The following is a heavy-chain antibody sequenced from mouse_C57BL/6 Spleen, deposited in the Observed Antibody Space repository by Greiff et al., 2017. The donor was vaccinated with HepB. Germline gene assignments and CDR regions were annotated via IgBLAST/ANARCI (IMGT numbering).Heavy chain of an antibody. V-gene: IGHV10-1*01. Sequence: EVQVVESGGGLVQPKGSLKLSCAASGFSFNTYAMNWVRQAPGKGLEWVARIRSKSNNYATYYADSVKDRFTISRDDSESMLYLQMNNLKTEDTAMYYCVRANREYFDYWGQGTTLTVSS. J-gene: IGHJ2*01. CDR3: VRANREYFDY. D-gene: IGHD4-1*01. CDR1: GFSFNTYA. CDR2: IRSKSNNYAT.